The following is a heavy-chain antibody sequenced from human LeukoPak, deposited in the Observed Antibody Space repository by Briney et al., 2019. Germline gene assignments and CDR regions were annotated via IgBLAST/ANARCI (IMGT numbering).Heavy chain of an antibody. CDR2: IYHSGST. J-gene: IGHJ4*02. Sequence: SETLSLTCTVSGYSISSGYYWGWIRQPPGKGLEWIGSIYHSGSTYYNPSLKSRVTISVDTSKNQFSLKLSSVTAADTAVYYCARDSSGPKDYWGQGTLVTVSS. CDR3: ARDSSGPKDY. D-gene: IGHD3-22*01. CDR1: GYSISSGYY. V-gene: IGHV4-38-2*02.